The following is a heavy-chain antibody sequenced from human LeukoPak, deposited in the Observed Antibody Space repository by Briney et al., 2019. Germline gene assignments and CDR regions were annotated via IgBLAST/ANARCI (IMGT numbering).Heavy chain of an antibody. V-gene: IGHV1-69*02. CDR3: ARIAVAGTWDYYYYGMDV. Sequence: SVKVSCKASGYTFTGYYMHWVRQAPGQGLEWMGRIIPILGIANYAQKFQGRVTITADKSTSTAYMELSSLRSEDTAVYYCARIAVAGTWDYYYYGMDVWGQGTTVTVSS. CDR2: IIPILGIA. CDR1: GYTFTGYY. J-gene: IGHJ6*02. D-gene: IGHD6-19*01.